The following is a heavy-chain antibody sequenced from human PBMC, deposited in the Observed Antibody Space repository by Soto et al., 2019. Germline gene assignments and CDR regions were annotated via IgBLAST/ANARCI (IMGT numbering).Heavy chain of an antibody. CDR1: GFTFGDYA. CDR3: TRSLTGYYNYAFDI. CDR2: IRSKAYGGTT. V-gene: IGHV3-49*03. J-gene: IGHJ3*02. D-gene: IGHD3-9*01. Sequence: GGSLRLSCTASGFTFGDYAMSWFRQAPGKGLEWVGFIRSKAYGGTTEYAASVKGRFTISRDDSKSIAYLQMNSLRTEDTAVYYCTRSLTGYYNYAFDIWGQGTMVTVSS.